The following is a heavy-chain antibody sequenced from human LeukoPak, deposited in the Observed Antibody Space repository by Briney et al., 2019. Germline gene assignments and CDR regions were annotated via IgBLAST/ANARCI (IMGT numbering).Heavy chain of an antibody. CDR3: TRRYGGTIPDMDV. CDR2: IRSKANSYAT. J-gene: IGHJ6*03. Sequence: GGSLRLSCAASGFTLSGSAMHWVRQASGKGLDGVGRIRSKANSYATAYAASVKGRFTISRDDSKNTAYLQINSLKTEDTAVYYCTRRYGGTIPDMDVWGKGTTVPVSS. V-gene: IGHV3-73*01. D-gene: IGHD2-15*01. CDR1: GFTLSGSA.